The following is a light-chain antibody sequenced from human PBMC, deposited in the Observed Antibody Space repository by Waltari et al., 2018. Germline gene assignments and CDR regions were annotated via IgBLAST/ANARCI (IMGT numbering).Light chain of an antibody. CDR2: DAS. CDR3: QMYVRLPVT. V-gene: IGKV3-20*01. J-gene: IGKJ1*01. CDR1: QSVGRA. Sequence: SCTASQSVGRALAWYQRKPGQAPRLLIYDASSRATGISDKFSGSGSGTDFSLTISRVEPEDFAVYFCQMYVRLPVTFGQGTKVEVK.